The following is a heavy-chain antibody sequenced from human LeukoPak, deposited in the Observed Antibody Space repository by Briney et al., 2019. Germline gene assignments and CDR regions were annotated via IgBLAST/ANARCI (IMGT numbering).Heavy chain of an antibody. CDR3: TKSGYYDAFDI. V-gene: IGHV4-31*03. Sequence: SQTLSLTCTVSGGFISSGGYYWSWIRQHPGKGLEWIGYIYYSGSTYYNPSLKSRVTISVDTSKNQFSLKLSSVTAADTAVYYCTKSGYYDAFDIWGQGTMVTVSS. D-gene: IGHD3-22*01. J-gene: IGHJ3*02. CDR2: IYYSGST. CDR1: GGFISSGGYY.